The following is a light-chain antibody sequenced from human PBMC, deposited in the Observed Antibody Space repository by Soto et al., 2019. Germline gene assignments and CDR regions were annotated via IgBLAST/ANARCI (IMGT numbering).Light chain of an antibody. CDR3: LQHKSWPFT. CDR1: QSVSSS. CDR2: AAS. V-gene: IGKV3-15*01. Sequence: EIVMTQSPATLSESPGERATLSCRASQSVSSSLAWFQQKPGQAPRLLIYAASARATGIAARLSGSGSGTEFTLTINSLQSEDFAVYYCLQHKSWPFTFGQGTKLELK. J-gene: IGKJ2*01.